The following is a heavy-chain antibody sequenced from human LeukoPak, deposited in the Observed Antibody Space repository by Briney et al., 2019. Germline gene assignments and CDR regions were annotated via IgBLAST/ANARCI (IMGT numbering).Heavy chain of an antibody. D-gene: IGHD5-12*01. Sequence: SGGSLRLSCAASGFTFSSYEMNWVRQAPGKGLEWVSYISSSGGTIYYAESVKGRFTISRDNAKNSLYLQMNSLRAEDTAVYYCARVASRGQEDYWGQGTLVTVSS. V-gene: IGHV3-48*03. J-gene: IGHJ4*02. CDR3: ARVASRGQEDY. CDR1: GFTFSSYE. CDR2: ISSSGGTI.